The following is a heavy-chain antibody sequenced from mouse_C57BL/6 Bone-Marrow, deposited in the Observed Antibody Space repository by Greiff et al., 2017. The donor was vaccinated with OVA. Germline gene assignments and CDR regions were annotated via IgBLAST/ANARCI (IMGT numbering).Heavy chain of an antibody. J-gene: IGHJ2*01. V-gene: IGHV1-64*01. CDR2: IHPNSGST. Sequence: QVQLQQSGAELVKPGASVKLSCKASGYTFTSYWMHWVKQRPGQGLEWIGMIHPNSGSTNYNEKFKSKATLTVDKSSSTAYMQLSSLTSEDSAVYYCVYGSSYVGLDYWGQGTTLTVSS. CDR1: GYTFTSYW. CDR3: VYGSSYVGLDY. D-gene: IGHD1-1*01.